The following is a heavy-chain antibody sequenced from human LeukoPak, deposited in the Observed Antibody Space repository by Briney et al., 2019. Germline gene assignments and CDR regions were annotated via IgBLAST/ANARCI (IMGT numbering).Heavy chain of an antibody. CDR2: IYYSEAT. D-gene: IGHD4-17*01. CDR1: GGSINRNDCS. J-gene: IGHJ4*02. V-gene: IGHV4-39*01. CDR3: ASGTFEDYGDYARGDYFAY. Sequence: SETLSLTCNVSGGSINRNDCSWAWIRQPPGRGLEWIGRIYYSEATEYNPSLKSRVTISVDTSKNQFSLKVSSVIAADTAVYYCASGTFEDYGDYARGDYFAYWGQGTLAAVSS.